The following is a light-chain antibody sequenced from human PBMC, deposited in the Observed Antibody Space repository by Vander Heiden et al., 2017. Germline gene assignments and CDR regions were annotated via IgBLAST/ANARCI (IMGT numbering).Light chain of an antibody. J-gene: IGKJ1*01. Sequence: IHITQSPSTLSASVGDRDIITCRASQSIGSWLAWYQQKPGKAPNLLIYKASSLEGGVPSRFSGSGSGTEFTLTISSLQPDDFATYYCQQYNSYSRTFGQGTKVEIK. CDR1: QSIGSW. CDR3: QQYNSYSRT. CDR2: KAS. V-gene: IGKV1-5*03.